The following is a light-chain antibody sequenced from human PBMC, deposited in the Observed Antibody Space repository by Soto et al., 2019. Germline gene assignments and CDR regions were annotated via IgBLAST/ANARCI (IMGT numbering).Light chain of an antibody. Sequence: DIQMTQSPSYVSASVGDRVTITCRASQGINNWLAWYQQKPGKAPKLLISAASSLQSGVPSRFSGSGSGTEFTLTICSLQPEDFATYFCQQGSSFPWTFGQVTKVEIK. CDR1: QGINNW. CDR3: QQGSSFPWT. CDR2: AAS. V-gene: IGKV1-12*01. J-gene: IGKJ1*01.